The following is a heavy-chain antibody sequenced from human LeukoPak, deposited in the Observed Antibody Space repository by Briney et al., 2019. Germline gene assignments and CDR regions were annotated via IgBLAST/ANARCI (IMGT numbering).Heavy chain of an antibody. CDR2: ISSAGTTK. CDR1: GLTFSDDY. CDR3: VRHLAVVTPGD. J-gene: IGHJ4*02. Sequence: GGSLRLSCAGSGLTFSDDYMSWIRQAPGKGLEWLSYISSAGTTKFYADSLEGRFTLSKDNAKNLLYLQLNSLRVEDTAVYYCVRHLAVVTPGDWGQGTLVTVSS. V-gene: IGHV3-11*04. D-gene: IGHD4-23*01.